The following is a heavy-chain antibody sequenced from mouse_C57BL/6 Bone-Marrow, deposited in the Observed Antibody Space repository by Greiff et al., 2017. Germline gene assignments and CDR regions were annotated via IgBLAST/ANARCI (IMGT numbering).Heavy chain of an antibody. V-gene: IGHV1-69*01. CDR3: AREGYDGYYFYFDY. Sequence: VQLQQPGAELVMPGASVKLSCKASGYTFTSYWMHWVKQRPGQGLAWIGEIDPSDSYTNYNQKFKGKSTLTVDKSSSTAYMQLSSLTSEDSAVYYCAREGYDGYYFYFDYWGQGTTLTVSS. D-gene: IGHD2-3*01. CDR1: GYTFTSYW. CDR2: IDPSDSYT. J-gene: IGHJ2*01.